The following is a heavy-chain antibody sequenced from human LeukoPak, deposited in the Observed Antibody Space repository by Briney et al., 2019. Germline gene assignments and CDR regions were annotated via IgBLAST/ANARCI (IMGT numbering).Heavy chain of an antibody. CDR2: IYYSGST. V-gene: IGHV4-59*01. J-gene: IGHJ5*02. D-gene: IGHD3-10*01. CDR1: GGSISSYY. CDR3: AREYYGSGALDP. Sequence: SETLSLTCTVSGGSISSYYWSWIRQPPGKGLEWIGYIYYSGSTNYNPSLKSRVTISVDTSKNQFSLKLSSVTAADTAVYYCAREYYGSGALDPWGQGTLVTVSS.